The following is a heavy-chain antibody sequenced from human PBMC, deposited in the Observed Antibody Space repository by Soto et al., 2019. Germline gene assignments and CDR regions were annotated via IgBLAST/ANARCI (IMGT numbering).Heavy chain of an antibody. J-gene: IGHJ4*02. CDR1: GFTFSSTA. CDR2: ISGSGGST. D-gene: IGHD3-22*01. CDR3: AKEGSSGRFAY. Sequence: GGSLRLSCAASGFTFSSTAMSCVRHASGKEIEWVSAISGSGGSTYYADSVKGRFTISSDNSKNTLYLQMNSLRAEDTAVYYCAKEGSSGRFAYWGQGTLVTVSS. V-gene: IGHV3-23*01.